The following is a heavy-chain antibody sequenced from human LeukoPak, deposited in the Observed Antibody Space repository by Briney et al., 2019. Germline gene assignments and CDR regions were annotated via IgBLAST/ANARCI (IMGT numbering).Heavy chain of an antibody. CDR2: IIPIFGTA. J-gene: IGHJ3*02. Sequence: SVKVSCKASGGTFSSYAISWVRQAPGQGLERMGGIIPIFGTANYAQKFQGRVTITTDESTSTAYMELSSLRSEDTAVYYCARDNHQGSTSCSGCDAFDIWGQGTMVTVSS. V-gene: IGHV1-69*05. CDR3: ARDNHQGSTSCSGCDAFDI. D-gene: IGHD2-2*01. CDR1: GGTFSSYA.